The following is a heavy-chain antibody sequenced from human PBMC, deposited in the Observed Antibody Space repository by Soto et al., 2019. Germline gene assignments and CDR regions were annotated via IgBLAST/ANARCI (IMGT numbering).Heavy chain of an antibody. V-gene: IGHV4-30-2*01. CDR2: IYHSGST. Sequence: SETLSLTCAVSGGSISIGGYSWSWIRQPPGKGLEWIGYIYHSGSTYYNPSLKSRVTISVDRSKNQFSLKLSSVTAADTAVYYCARGRGGVVDFDSWGQGTRVTVSS. D-gene: IGHD2-21*01. J-gene: IGHJ3*02. CDR1: GGSISIGGYS. CDR3: ARGRGGVVDFDS.